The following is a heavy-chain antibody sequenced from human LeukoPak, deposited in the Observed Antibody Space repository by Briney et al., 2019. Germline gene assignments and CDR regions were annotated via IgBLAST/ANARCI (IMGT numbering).Heavy chain of an antibody. CDR2: VYSGDIT. D-gene: IGHD7-27*01. V-gene: IGHV3-53*01. Sequence: GGSLRLSCAASGLTVISSYMSWVRQAPGNGLEWVSSVYSGDITDYADSVKGRFTISRDNSKNTLYLQMNRLRAEDTAVYFCTRVALGYAFDIWGQGTMVTVSS. J-gene: IGHJ3*02. CDR1: GLTVISSY. CDR3: TRVALGYAFDI.